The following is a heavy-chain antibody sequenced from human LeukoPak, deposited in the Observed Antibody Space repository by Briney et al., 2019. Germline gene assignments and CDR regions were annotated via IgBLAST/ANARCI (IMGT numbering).Heavy chain of an antibody. CDR2: ISYDGSNK. CDR1: GFTFSSYA. Sequence: GGSLRLSCAGSGFTFSSYAMHWVRQAPGKGLGWVAVISYDGSNKYYADSVKGRFTISRDNSKNTLYLQMNSLRAEDTAVYYCARGYRGNHHSGSYGGQLNWGQGTLVTVSS. D-gene: IGHD1-26*01. J-gene: IGHJ4*02. V-gene: IGHV3-30-3*01. CDR3: ARGYRGNHHSGSYGGQLN.